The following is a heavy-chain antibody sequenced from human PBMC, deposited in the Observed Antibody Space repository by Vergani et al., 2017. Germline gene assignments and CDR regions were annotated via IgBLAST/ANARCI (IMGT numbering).Heavy chain of an antibody. CDR2: THYSGST. V-gene: IGHV4-31*03. Sequence: QVQLQESGPGLVKPSQTLSLTCTVSGGSITTGGYYWSWLRQRPGKGLEWIGYTHYSGSTYYNPSLESRLMISIDTSKNQFSLKLRSVAAADTAVYYCARGGVPAAISSSWFDPWGQGTLVTVSS. J-gene: IGHJ5*02. CDR1: GGSITTGGYY. D-gene: IGHD2-2*02. CDR3: ARGGVPAAISSSWFDP.